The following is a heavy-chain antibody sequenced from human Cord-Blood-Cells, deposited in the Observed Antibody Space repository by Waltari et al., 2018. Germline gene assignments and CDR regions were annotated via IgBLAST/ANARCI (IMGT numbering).Heavy chain of an antibody. V-gene: IGHV1-8*01. CDR1: GYTFTSYD. CDR3: ARGRYSSSWYYYYYYGMDV. Sequence: QVQLVQSGAEVKKPGASVKVSCKASGYTFTSYDINWVRQATGQGLEWMGWRNPNSVNTGYAQKFQGRVTMTRNTSIITAYMERSSLRSEDTAVYYCARGRYSSSWYYYYYYGMDVWGQGTTVTVSS. D-gene: IGHD6-13*01. CDR2: RNPNSVNT. J-gene: IGHJ6*02.